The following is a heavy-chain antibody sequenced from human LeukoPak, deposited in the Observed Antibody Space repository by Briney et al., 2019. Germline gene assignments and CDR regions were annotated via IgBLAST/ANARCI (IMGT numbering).Heavy chain of an antibody. CDR3: ASFRDYSNCN. Sequence: RGSLRLSCAAPGFTFSSYSMNWVRQAPGKGLEWVSFISSRSSYIYYADSVKGRFTISRDNADNSLYLHMNSLRAEDTAVYYCASFRDYSNCNWGQGTLVTVSS. D-gene: IGHD4-11*01. V-gene: IGHV3-21*01. CDR2: ISSRSSYI. CDR1: GFTFSSYS. J-gene: IGHJ4*02.